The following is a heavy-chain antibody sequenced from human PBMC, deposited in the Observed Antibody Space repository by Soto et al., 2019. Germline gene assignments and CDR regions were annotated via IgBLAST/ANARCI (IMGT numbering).Heavy chain of an antibody. CDR2: INPSGGST. D-gene: IGHD3-22*01. CDR3: ARGLVVDNNVDWYFDL. J-gene: IGHJ2*01. Sequence: ASVKVSCKASRYTFTSYYIHWVRQAPEQGLEWMGIINPSGGSTSYAQKFQGRVTMTRDTSTSTVYMELSSLRSEDKAVYYCARGLVVDNNVDWYFDLWGRGTLVTVSS. CDR1: RYTFTSYY. V-gene: IGHV1-46*01.